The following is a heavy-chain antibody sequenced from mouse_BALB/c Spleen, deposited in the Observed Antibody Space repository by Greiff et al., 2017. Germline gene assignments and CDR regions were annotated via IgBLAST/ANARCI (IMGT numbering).Heavy chain of an antibody. CDR3: ARWNYYDYDGY. Sequence: QVQLQQSGAELMKPGASVKISCKATGYTFSSYWIEWVKQRPGHGLEWIGEILPGSGSTNYNEKFKGKATFTADTSSNTAYMQLSSLTSEDSAVYYCARWNYYDYDGYWGQGTTLTVSS. CDR1: GYTFSSYW. CDR2: ILPGSGST. J-gene: IGHJ2*01. D-gene: IGHD2-4*01. V-gene: IGHV1-9*01.